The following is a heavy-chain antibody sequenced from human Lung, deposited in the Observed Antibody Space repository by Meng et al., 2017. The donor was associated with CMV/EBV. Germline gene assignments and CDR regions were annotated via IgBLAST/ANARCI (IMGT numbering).Heavy chain of an antibody. Sequence: AGSXRLXCVVSGIPFSDAWMTCVRQAPGMGLEWVGRIISKRGGGTIDYAAPAKGRFIISRDDSKNMVYLQMNGLKNEDTAVYYCVWMNTEHTLGFWGQGAPVTVSS. J-gene: IGHJ4*02. V-gene: IGHV3-15*01. CDR2: IISKRGGGTI. CDR1: GIPFSDAW. CDR3: VWMNTEHTLGF. D-gene: IGHD5-12*01.